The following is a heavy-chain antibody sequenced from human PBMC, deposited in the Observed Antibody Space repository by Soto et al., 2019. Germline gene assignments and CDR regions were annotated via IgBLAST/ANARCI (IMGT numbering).Heavy chain of an antibody. CDR2: IYHSGST. Sequence: QVQLQESGPGLVKPSQTLSLTCTVSGGSISSGGYYWSWIRQHPGKGLEWIGYIYHSGSTYYNPSLKSRVNISVDTSKNQFSLKLSSVTAADTAVYYCARAFDDSGAQFDYWGQGTLVTVSS. D-gene: IGHD4-17*01. CDR3: ARAFDDSGAQFDY. CDR1: GGSISSGGYY. J-gene: IGHJ4*02. V-gene: IGHV4-31*03.